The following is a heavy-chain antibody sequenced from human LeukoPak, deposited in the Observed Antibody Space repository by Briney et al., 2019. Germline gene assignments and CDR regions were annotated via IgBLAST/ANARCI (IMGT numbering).Heavy chain of an antibody. D-gene: IGHD3-10*01. CDR1: GFTFSSYA. Sequence: GGSLRLSCAASGFTFSSYAMSWVRQAPGKGLEWVSAISGSGGSTYYADSVKGRFTISRDNSKNTLYLQMNSLRAEDTAVYYCARDNGGSGSYYPDNRYGMDVWGQGTTVTVSS. CDR2: ISGSGGST. J-gene: IGHJ6*02. CDR3: ARDNGGSGSYYPDNRYGMDV. V-gene: IGHV3-23*01.